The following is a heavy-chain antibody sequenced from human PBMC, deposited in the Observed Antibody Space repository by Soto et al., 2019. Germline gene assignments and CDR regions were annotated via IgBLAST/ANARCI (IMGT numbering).Heavy chain of an antibody. J-gene: IGHJ5*02. CDR2: ISGSGGST. V-gene: IGHV3-23*01. D-gene: IGHD6-13*01. CDR1: GFTFSSYA. Sequence: EVQLLESGGGLVQPGGSLRLSCAASGFTFSSYAMSWVRQAPGKGLEWVSAISGSGGSTYYADSVKGRFTISRDNSKNTLYLQMNSLRAEDTAVYYCAKDWRGYSSSWYKNWFDPWGQGTLVTVSS. CDR3: AKDWRGYSSSWYKNWFDP.